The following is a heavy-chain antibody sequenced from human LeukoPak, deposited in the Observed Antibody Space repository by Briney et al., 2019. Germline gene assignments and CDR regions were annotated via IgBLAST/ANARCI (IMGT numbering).Heavy chain of an antibody. CDR1: GFTFSSYS. V-gene: IGHV3-48*02. J-gene: IGHJ4*02. Sequence: GGSLRLSCAASGFTFSSYSMNWVRQAPGKGLEWVSYISNYGGTIYYADSVKGRFTISRDNAKNSLYLQMNGLRDEETAVYYCARSIVGLRRVDYWGQGTLVTVSS. CDR3: ARSIVGLRRVDY. CDR2: ISNYGGTI. D-gene: IGHD1-26*01.